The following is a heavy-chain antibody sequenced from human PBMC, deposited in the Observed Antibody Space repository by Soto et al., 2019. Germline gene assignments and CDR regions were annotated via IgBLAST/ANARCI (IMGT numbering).Heavy chain of an antibody. CDR2: ISAYNGNT. CDR1: GYTFTSYG. V-gene: IGHV1-18*01. J-gene: IGHJ5*02. CDR3: ARGGGTVVTYGNWLEA. Sequence: ASVKVSCKASGYTFTSYGISGVRQAPGQGLEWMGWISAYNGNTNYAQKLQGRVTMTTDTSTSTAYMELRSLRSDDTAVYYCARGGGTVVTYGNWLEAWVKGSLHAVS. D-gene: IGHD2-21*02.